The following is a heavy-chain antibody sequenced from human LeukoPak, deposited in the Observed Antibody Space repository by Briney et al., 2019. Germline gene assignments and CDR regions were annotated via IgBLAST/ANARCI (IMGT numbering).Heavy chain of an antibody. D-gene: IGHD2-15*01. J-gene: IGHJ4*02. CDR3: ARGRVLWDIVVMEARLDY. CDR2: ISYDVSNE. CDR1: GFMFSSYA. Sequence: GGSLRLSCAASGFMFSSYAIHWVRQAPGKGRGWEAVISYDVSNEFYAGSVKGRLTISRDNSRTTLYLQMNSLRVEDTALYFCARGRVLWDIVVMEARLDYWGQGTLVTVAS. V-gene: IGHV3-30*04.